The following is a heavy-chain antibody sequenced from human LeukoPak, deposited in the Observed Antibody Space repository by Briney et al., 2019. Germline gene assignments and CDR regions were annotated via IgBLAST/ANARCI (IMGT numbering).Heavy chain of an antibody. CDR1: GGSISSGSYY. Sequence: SETLSLTCTVSGGSISSGSYYWSWIRQPAGKGLEWIGRIYTSGSTHYNPSLKSRVTISVDTSKNQFSLKLSSVTAADTAVYYCARAGDSSGYYRIDYWGQGTLVTVSS. V-gene: IGHV4-61*02. D-gene: IGHD3-22*01. CDR2: IYTSGST. J-gene: IGHJ4*02. CDR3: ARAGDSSGYYRIDY.